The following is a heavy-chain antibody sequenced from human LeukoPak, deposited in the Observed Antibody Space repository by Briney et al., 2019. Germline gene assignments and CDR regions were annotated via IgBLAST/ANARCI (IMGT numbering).Heavy chain of an antibody. CDR3: AKVTHSSSYYYYYYMDV. Sequence: GGSLRLSCAASGFTFSSYGMHWVRQAPGKGLEWVAFIRYDGGNKYYADSVKGRFTISRDNSKNTLYLQMNSLRAEDTAVYYCAKVTHSSSYYYYYYMDVWGQRDHGHHLL. V-gene: IGHV3-30*02. J-gene: IGHJ6*03. CDR1: GFTFSSYG. D-gene: IGHD6-13*01. CDR2: IRYDGGNK.